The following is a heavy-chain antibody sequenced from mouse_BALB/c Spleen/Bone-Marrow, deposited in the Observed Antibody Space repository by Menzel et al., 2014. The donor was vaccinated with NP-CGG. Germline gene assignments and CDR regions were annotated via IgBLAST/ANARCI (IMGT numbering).Heavy chain of an antibody. D-gene: IGHD1-1*01. J-gene: IGHJ3*01. CDR2: IWWNDNK. V-gene: IGHV8-11*01. Sequence: ESGPGILQPSQPLSLPCSFSGFSLSTYGIGVGWIRQPSGKGLEWLAHIWWNDNKYYNTVLKSRLTISKDTSNNQVLLKIASVDTAETATYYCARINYGSSYPWFAYWGQGTLVTVSA. CDR3: ARINYGSSYPWFAY. CDR1: GFSLSTYGIG.